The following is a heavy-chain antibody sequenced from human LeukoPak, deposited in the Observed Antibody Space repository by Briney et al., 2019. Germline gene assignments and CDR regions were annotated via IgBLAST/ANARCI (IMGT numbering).Heavy chain of an antibody. CDR3: AREDFPGYDSSGYYSDY. J-gene: IGHJ4*02. CDR2: IYTSGST. D-gene: IGHD3-22*01. V-gene: IGHV4-4*07. CDR1: GGSISSYY. Sequence: SETLSLTCTVSGGSISSYYWSWIRQPAGKGLEWIGRIYTSGSTNYNPSLKSRVTMSVDTSKNQFSLKLSSVTAADTAVYYCAREDFPGYDSSGYYSDYWGQGTLVTVSS.